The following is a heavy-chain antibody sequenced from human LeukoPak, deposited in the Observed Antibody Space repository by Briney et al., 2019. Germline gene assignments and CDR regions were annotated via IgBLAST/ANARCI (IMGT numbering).Heavy chain of an antibody. Sequence: PSETLSLTCTVSGGSISSYYWSWIRQPPGKGLEWIGYISYSGSTNYNPSLKRRVTISVDTSKNQFSLQLSSVTAADTAVYYCARHARKFCSSTSCSHYFDYWGQGTLVAVSS. CDR3: ARHARKFCSSTSCSHYFDY. CDR2: ISYSGST. D-gene: IGHD2-2*01. CDR1: GGSISSYY. V-gene: IGHV4-59*08. J-gene: IGHJ4*02.